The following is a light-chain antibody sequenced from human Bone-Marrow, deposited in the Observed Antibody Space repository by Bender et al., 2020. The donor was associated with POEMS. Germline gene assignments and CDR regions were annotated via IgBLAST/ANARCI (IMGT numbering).Light chain of an antibody. Sequence: QSVLTQPPSVSGAPGQRVTISCTGSRSNIGAGSDVHWYQHLPGTAPRLVVYSNYQRPSGVPARFSGSKSGTSASLAISDIQSEDEGDYYCSSWDDSLSGWVFGGGTKLTVL. CDR3: SSWDDSLSGWV. CDR1: RSNIGAGSD. J-gene: IGLJ3*02. V-gene: IGLV1-40*01. CDR2: SNY.